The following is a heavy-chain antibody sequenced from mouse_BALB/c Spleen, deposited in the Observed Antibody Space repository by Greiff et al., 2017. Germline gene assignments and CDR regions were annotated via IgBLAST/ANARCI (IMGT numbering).Heavy chain of an antibody. CDR1: GFSLTSYG. CDR3: ARADYGNYEYYFDY. CDR2: IWAGGST. Sequence: VQRVESGPGLVAPSQSLSITCTVSGFSLTSYGVHWVRQPPGKGLEWLGVIWAGGSTNYNSALMSRLSISKDNSKSQVFLKMNSLQTDDTAMYYCARADYGNYEYYFDYWGQGTTLTVSS. D-gene: IGHD2-1*01. J-gene: IGHJ2*01. V-gene: IGHV2-9*02.